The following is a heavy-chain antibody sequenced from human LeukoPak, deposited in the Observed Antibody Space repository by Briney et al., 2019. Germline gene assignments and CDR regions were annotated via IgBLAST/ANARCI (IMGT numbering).Heavy chain of an antibody. CDR2: INPNGGGT. Sequence: ASVKVSCKVSGYTFTGFYMHWVRQAPGQGLEWMGRINPNGGGTNYARAFQGRVTMTRDTSISTAYMELSRLISDDTAVDDCARAGDYYYGSSSYYVDYWGQGTLVTVSS. J-gene: IGHJ4*02. CDR3: ARAGDYYYGSSSYYVDY. V-gene: IGHV1-2*06. CDR1: GYTFTGFY. D-gene: IGHD3-22*01.